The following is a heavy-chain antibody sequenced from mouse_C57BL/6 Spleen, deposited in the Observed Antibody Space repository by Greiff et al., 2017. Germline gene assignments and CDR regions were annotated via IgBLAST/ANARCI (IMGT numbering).Heavy chain of an antibody. CDR3: ARWEKNYYGSSRFDY. D-gene: IGHD1-1*01. Sequence: LQQSLPPLFLPFASFPISFNSPAYTFPIHFMQLVRQRPGHGLEWIGEIFPGSGSTYYNEKFKGKATLTVDTSSSTAYMQLSSLTSEDSAVYFCARWEKNYYGSSRFDYWGQGTTLTVSS. CDR2: IFPGSGST. V-gene: IGHV1-56*01. J-gene: IGHJ2*01. CDR1: AYTFPIHF.